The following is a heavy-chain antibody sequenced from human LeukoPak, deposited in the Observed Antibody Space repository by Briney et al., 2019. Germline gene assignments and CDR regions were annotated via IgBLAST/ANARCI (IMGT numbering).Heavy chain of an antibody. CDR2: MNPNSGNT. J-gene: IGHJ5*02. CDR3: ALNPDSSGYWWFDP. V-gene: IGHV1-8*03. D-gene: IGHD3-22*01. CDR1: GYTFTSYD. Sequence: GASVKVSCKASGYTFTSYDINWVRQATGQGLEWMGWMNPNSGNTGYAQKFQGRVTITRTPSISTAYMELSSLRSEDTAVYYCALNPDSSGYWWFDPWGQGTLVTVSS.